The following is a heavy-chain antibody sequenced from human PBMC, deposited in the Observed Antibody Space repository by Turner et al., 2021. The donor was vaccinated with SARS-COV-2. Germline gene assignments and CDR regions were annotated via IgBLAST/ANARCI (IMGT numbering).Heavy chain of an antibody. CDR2: ISYDGNNK. D-gene: IGHD3-16*01. Sequence: VQLLESGGGLVQPGGSLRLSCAASGFTFSSYGMHWVRQAPGKGLEWVAVISYDGNNKFYADSVKGRFTISRGNSKNTLYLQMNSLRAEDTAVYYCAKGFGDYVDYWGQGTLVTVSS. CDR1: GFTFSSYG. V-gene: IGHV3-30*18. J-gene: IGHJ4*02. CDR3: AKGFGDYVDY.